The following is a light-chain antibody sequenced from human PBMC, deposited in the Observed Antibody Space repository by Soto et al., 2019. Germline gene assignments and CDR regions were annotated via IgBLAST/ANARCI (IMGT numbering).Light chain of an antibody. V-gene: IGKV1-39*01. Sequence: DIQITQSPSSLSASVGDRVTITCRASQSISSHLNWYQHKPGRPPRLLIFASYILEGGVPSRFSGSGSDTYFTRTIDSLQPEDVATYYCQHSYITPRYTFGQGTKVEI. J-gene: IGKJ2*01. CDR2: ASY. CDR1: QSISSH. CDR3: QHSYITPRYT.